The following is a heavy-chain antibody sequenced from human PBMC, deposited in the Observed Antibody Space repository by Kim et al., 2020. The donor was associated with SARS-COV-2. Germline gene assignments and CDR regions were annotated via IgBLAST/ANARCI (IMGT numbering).Heavy chain of an antibody. J-gene: IGHJ6*02. CDR2: ISYDGSNK. Sequence: GGSLRLSWAASGFTFSSYAMHWVRQAPGKGLEWVAVISYDGSNKYYVDSVKGRFTISRDNSKNTLYLQMNSLRAEDTAVYYCARDRGVVTPFGYYYYGMDVWGQGTTVTVSS. D-gene: IGHD2-21*02. V-gene: IGHV3-30*04. CDR1: GFTFSSYA. CDR3: ARDRGVVTPFGYYYYGMDV.